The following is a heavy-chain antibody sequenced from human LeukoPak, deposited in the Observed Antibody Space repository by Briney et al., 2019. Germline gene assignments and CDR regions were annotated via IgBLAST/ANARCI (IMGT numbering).Heavy chain of an antibody. J-gene: IGHJ4*01. CDR3: ARGTHGSGSPLEPFDY. Sequence: ASVKVSCKASGYTFTSYDINWVRQATGQGLEWMGWINPNSGGTNYAQKFQGRVTMTRDTSISTAYMELSRLRSDDTAVYYCARGTHGSGSPLEPFDYWGQGTLVTVSS. D-gene: IGHD3-10*01. CDR1: GYTFTSYD. CDR2: INPNSGGT. V-gene: IGHV1-2*02.